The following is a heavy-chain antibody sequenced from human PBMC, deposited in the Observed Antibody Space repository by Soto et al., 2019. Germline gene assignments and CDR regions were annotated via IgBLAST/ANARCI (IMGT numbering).Heavy chain of an antibody. CDR1: GFTFSSYG. V-gene: IGHV3-30*03. CDR2: ISYDGSNK. D-gene: IGHD4-4*01. CDR3: AFPSPSDYSYYYGMDV. J-gene: IGHJ6*02. Sequence: AGGSLRLSCAASGFTFSSYGMHWVRQAPGKGLEWVAVISYDGSNKYYADSVKGRFTISRDNSKNTLYLQMNSLRAEDTAVYYCAFPSPSDYSYYYGMDVWGQGTTVTVSS.